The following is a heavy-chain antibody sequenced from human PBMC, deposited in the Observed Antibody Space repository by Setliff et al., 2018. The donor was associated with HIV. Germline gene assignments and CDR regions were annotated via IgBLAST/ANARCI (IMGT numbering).Heavy chain of an antibody. V-gene: IGHV4-31*03. CDR3: AGDYAGSGRPFDY. CDR1: GGSISSGTYY. D-gene: IGHD6-19*01. Sequence: TLSLTCTVSGGSISSGTYYWSWIRQHPGKGLEWIGYIYYSGSTYYNPSLKSRVTISVDTSRNQFSLKLSSVTAADTAVYFCAGDYAGSGRPFDYWGQGTLVTVSS. CDR2: IYYSGST. J-gene: IGHJ4*02.